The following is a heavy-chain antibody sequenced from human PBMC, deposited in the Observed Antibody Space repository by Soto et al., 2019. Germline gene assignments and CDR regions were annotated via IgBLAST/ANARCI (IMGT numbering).Heavy chain of an antibody. D-gene: IGHD3-22*01. J-gene: IGHJ4*02. V-gene: IGHV1-69*01. CDR2: IIPIFGTA. CDR1: GGTFSSYA. CDR3: ARKGNYYDSSGFYFDY. Sequence: QVQLVQSGAEVKKPGSSVKVSCKASGGTFSSYAISWVRQAPGQGLEWMGGIIPIFGTANYAQKFQGRVTITADESTSTAYMELSSLSSEDTAVYYCARKGNYYDSSGFYFDYWGQGTLVTVSS.